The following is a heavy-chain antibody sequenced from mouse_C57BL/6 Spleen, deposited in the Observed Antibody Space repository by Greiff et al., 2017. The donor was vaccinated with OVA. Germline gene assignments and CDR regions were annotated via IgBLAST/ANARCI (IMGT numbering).Heavy chain of an antibody. CDR1: GYTFTSYW. J-gene: IGHJ3*01. CDR2: IYPGSGST. D-gene: IGHD2-5*01. Sequence: QVQLQQPGAELVKPGASVKMSCKASGYTFTSYWITWVKQRPGQGLEWIGDIYPGSGSTNYNEKFKSKATLTVDTSSSTAYMQLSSLTSEDSAVYYCARSGYSNYWLADWGQGTLVTVSA. CDR3: ARSGYSNYWLAD. V-gene: IGHV1-55*01.